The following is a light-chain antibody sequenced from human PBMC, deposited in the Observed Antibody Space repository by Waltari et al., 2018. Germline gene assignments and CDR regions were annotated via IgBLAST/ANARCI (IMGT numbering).Light chain of an antibody. CDR3: QQSYSNPWT. V-gene: IGKV1-39*01. Sequence: DIQMTQSPSSLSASVGDRVRITCRASQTVTTFLNWYQQKPGKAPQVLIFAASNLQSGVPSRFSGSGSGTEFTLTISSLQPEDFATYFCQQSYSNPWTFGQGTKVEIK. CDR1: QTVTTF. CDR2: AAS. J-gene: IGKJ1*01.